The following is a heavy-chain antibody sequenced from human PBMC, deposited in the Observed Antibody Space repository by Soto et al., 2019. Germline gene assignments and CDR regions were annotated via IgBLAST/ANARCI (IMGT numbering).Heavy chain of an antibody. CDR1: GGSISSGDYY. CDR3: ARVSGYYGSGSYYNYYYYYGMDV. J-gene: IGHJ6*02. V-gene: IGHV4-30-4*01. Sequence: PSETLSLTCTVSGGSISSGDYYWSWIRQPPGKGLEWIGYIYYSGSTYYNPSLKSRVTISVDTSKNQFSLKLSSVTAADTAVYYCARVSGYYGSGSYYNYYYYYGMDVWGQGTTVTVAS. D-gene: IGHD3-10*01. CDR2: IYYSGST.